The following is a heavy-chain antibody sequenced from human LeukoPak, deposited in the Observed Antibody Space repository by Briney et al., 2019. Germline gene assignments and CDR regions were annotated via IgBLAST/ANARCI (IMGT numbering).Heavy chain of an antibody. J-gene: IGHJ1*01. CDR2: IYYSGST. CDR1: GGSISSGDYY. CDR3: ARGGGSGYFQH. D-gene: IGHD3-22*01. V-gene: IGHV4-30-4*01. Sequence: PSETLSLTRTVSGGSISSGDYYWSWIRQPPGKGLEWIGYIYYSGSTYYNPSLKSRVTISVDTSKNQFSLKLSSVTAADTAVYYCARGGGSGYFQHWGQGTLVTVSS.